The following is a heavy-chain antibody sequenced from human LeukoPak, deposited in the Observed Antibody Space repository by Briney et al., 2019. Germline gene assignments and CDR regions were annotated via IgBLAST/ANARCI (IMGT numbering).Heavy chain of an antibody. CDR1: GDFITAYY. Sequence: KPSETLSLTCTVSGDFITAYYWSWIRQPPGKGLEWIGYVYYSGSTEYNPSLRSRVTISLEMPKHQFSLNLTSVTAADTAVYYCASNTGTVFDYWGQGALVTVSS. V-gene: IGHV4-59*01. CDR2: VYYSGST. D-gene: IGHD7-27*01. J-gene: IGHJ4*02. CDR3: ASNTGTVFDY.